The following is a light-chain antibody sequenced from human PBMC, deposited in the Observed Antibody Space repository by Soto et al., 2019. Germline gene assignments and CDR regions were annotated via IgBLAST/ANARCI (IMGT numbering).Light chain of an antibody. Sequence: EIVMSQSPATLSLSPGERATLSCRASQSVTNNLNWYQQKPGQGPRLLIFDASNRATGTPPRFSGSGSGTDFTLTISSLEPEDFAVYYCQQHSNWPGLITFGQGTRLEIK. J-gene: IGKJ5*01. V-gene: IGKV3-11*01. CDR3: QQHSNWPGLIT. CDR2: DAS. CDR1: QSVTNN.